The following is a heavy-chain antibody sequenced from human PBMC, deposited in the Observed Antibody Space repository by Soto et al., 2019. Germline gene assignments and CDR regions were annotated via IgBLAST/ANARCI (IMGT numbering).Heavy chain of an antibody. D-gene: IGHD6-6*01. Sequence: SETLSITCAVTSCTISNSNWGSWVRQPQRKGMERIGEIYHSGSTNYNPTLKSRVTITVDKSKNQFSLKLSSVTAADTAVYYCAMGDIAARRGYYYYYMDVWGKGTTVT. CDR3: AMGDIAARRGYYYYYMDV. J-gene: IGHJ6*03. CDR1: SCTISNSNW. V-gene: IGHV4-4*02. CDR2: IYHSGST.